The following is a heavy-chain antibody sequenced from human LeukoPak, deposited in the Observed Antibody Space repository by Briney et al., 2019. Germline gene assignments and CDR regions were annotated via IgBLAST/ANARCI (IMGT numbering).Heavy chain of an antibody. CDR1: GGSFSGYY. D-gene: IGHD3-22*01. V-gene: IGHV4-34*11. CDR3: ARETAADRSGYPGWFDP. J-gene: IGHJ5*02. Sequence: SETLSLTCAVYGGSFSGYYWSWIRQPPGKGLEWIGYIHYSGSTNYNPSFKSRVTISINTSKSQFSLKLTPVTAADTAVYYCARETAADRSGYPGWFDPWGQGTQVTVSS. CDR2: IHYSGST.